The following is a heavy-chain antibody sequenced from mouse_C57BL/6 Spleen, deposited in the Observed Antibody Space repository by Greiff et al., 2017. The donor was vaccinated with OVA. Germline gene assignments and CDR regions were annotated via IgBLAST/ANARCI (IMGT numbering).Heavy chain of an antibody. V-gene: IGHV5-17*01. CDR2: ISSGSSTI. D-gene: IGHD1-1*01. CDR1: GFTFSDYG. CDR3: ARETTVVATPFDY. Sequence: EVQLVESGGGLVKPGGSLKLSCAASGFTFSDYGMHWVRQAPEKGLEWVAYISSGSSTIYYADTVKGRFTISRDNAKNTLFLQMTSLRSEDTAMYYCARETTVVATPFDYWGQGTTLTVSS. J-gene: IGHJ2*01.